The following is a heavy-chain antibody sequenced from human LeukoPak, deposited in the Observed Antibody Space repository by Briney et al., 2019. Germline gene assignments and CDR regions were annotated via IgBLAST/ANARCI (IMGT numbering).Heavy chain of an antibody. D-gene: IGHD3-3*01. V-gene: IGHV4-38-2*01. CDR2: MYHGGST. Sequence: SETLSLTCAVSGYSITSGYYWGWIRQPPGKGLEWIGSMYHGGSTYYNPSLKSRVIISVDTSKNQFSLKLTSVTAADTPVYYCASLAQLRFLEWLFRPDYGGQGTLVTVSS. CDR3: ASLAQLRFLEWLFRPDY. CDR1: GYSITSGYY. J-gene: IGHJ4*02.